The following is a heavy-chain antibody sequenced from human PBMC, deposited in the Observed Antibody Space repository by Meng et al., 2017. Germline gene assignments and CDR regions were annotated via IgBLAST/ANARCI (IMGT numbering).Heavy chain of an antibody. CDR3: ARDLGLIQYYYYYGMDV. CDR2: INPSGGST. V-gene: IGHV1-46*01. D-gene: IGHD6-19*01. J-gene: IGHJ6*02. CDR1: GYTFTSYY. Sequence: ASVKVSCKASGYTFTSYYMHWVRQAPGQGLEWMGIINPSGGSTSYAQKFQGRVTMTRDTSTSTVYMELSSLRSEDTAVYYCARDLGLIQYYYYYGMDVWGQGTTVTVSS.